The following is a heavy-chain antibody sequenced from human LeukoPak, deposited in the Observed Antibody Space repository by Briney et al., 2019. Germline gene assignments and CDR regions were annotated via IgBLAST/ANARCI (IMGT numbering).Heavy chain of an antibody. Sequence: GESLKISCKASGYSFTNYWIGWVRQMPGKGLEWMGIIYPGDSDTKYSPSFQGQATISADKSINTAYLQWSSLRASDTAIYYCARQGTIVAGTLGTTFDYWGQGTLLTVSS. CDR1: GYSFTNYW. J-gene: IGHJ4*02. D-gene: IGHD5-12*01. V-gene: IGHV5-51*01. CDR2: IYPGDSDT. CDR3: ARQGTIVAGTLGTTFDY.